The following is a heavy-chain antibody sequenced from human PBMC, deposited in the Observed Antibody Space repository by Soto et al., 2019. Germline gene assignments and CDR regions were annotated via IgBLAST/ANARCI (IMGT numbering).Heavy chain of an antibody. CDR3: ARGMGDYGGNYYYYYGMDV. V-gene: IGHV4-39*01. D-gene: IGHD4-17*01. Sequence: PSETLSLTCTVSGDSIGTTHSYWAWIRQSPGKGLEWIGNIHYSGSTYYMPSLRSRVTLSVDTSKNQFSLRLTSVTAEDTAVYYCARGMGDYGGNYYYYYGMDVWGQGTTVTVSS. CDR1: GDSIGTTHSY. J-gene: IGHJ6*02. CDR2: IHYSGST.